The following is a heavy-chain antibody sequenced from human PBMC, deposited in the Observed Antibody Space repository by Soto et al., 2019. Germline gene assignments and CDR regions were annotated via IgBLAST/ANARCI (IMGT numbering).Heavy chain of an antibody. CDR3: ARDDGLGIDY. CDR2: IMISSSYI. Sequence: EVQLVESGGGLVNPGGSLRLSCAASGFTFSSYSMNWVRQAPGKGLEWVAYIMISSSYIYYADSVKGRFTISRDNAKNSLYRQMNSLRAEDTAVYFCARDDGLGIDYWGQGTLVTVSS. J-gene: IGHJ4*02. D-gene: IGHD7-27*01. CDR1: GFTFSSYS. V-gene: IGHV3-21*01.